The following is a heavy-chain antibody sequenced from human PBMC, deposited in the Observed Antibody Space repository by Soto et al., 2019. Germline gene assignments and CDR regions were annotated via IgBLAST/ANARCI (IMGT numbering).Heavy chain of an antibody. CDR3: ARGLTRAEPWYFGL. D-gene: IGHD2-2*01. V-gene: IGHV4-34*01. CDR2: IAHSGST. J-gene: IGHJ2*01. Sequence: QAQLQQWGAGLLKPSETLSLTCAVSTGSFSGYYGSWIRQPPGKGLEWIGEIAHSGSTNYSPSLKSRVTMSVDTSKNQFSLKVNSVTAADTAVYYCARGLTRAEPWYFGLWGRGTLVTVSS. CDR1: TGSFSGYY.